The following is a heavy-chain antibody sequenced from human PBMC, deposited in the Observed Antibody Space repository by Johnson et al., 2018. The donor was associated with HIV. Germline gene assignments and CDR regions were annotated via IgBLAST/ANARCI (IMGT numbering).Heavy chain of an antibody. CDR2: IYSSGST. V-gene: IGHV3-66*01. CDR1: GFSVSRNH. Sequence: VQLVEFGGGVVQPGGSLRLSCGASGFSVSRNHMNWVRQVPGKGLEWVSVIYSSGSTYYADSVKGRFTFSRDNSKNTVYLQMGSLRAEDMAVYYCAREGRGRIDAFDIWGQGTMVTVSS. D-gene: IGHD3-16*01. J-gene: IGHJ3*02. CDR3: AREGRGRIDAFDI.